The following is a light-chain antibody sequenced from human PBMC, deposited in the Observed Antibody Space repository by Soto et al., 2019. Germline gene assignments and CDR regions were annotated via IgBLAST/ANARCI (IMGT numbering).Light chain of an antibody. V-gene: IGLV2-14*01. CDR2: EVS. CDR1: SSDVGAYNY. CDR3: TSYTTSSTGV. J-gene: IGLJ3*02. Sequence: QSALTQPASVSGSSGQSITISCTGTSSDVGAYNYVSWYQQYPGKAPKLMISEVSNRPSGVSNRFSGSKSGNTASLTISGLQAEDEANYYCTSYTTSSTGVFGGGTKLTVL.